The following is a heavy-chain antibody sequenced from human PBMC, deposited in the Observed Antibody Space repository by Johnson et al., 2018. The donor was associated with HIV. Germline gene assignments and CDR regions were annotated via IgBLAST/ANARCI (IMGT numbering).Heavy chain of an antibody. J-gene: IGHJ3*02. CDR2: ISWNSGSI. CDR1: GFTFSDYY. CDR3: ARVLTPDAFDI. D-gene: IGHD2-8*02. Sequence: VQVVESGGGLVKPGGSLRLSCAASGFTFSDYYMSWIRQAPGKGLEWVSYISWNSGSIGYADSVKGRFTISRDNAKNSLYLQMNSLRAEDTAVYYCARVLTPDAFDIWGQGTMVTVSS. V-gene: IGHV3-11*04.